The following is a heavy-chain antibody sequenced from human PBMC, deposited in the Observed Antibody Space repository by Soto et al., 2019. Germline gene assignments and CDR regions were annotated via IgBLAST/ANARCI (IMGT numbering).Heavy chain of an antibody. CDR3: ARHGYYYGSGNDMDV. CDR1: GGSISSSSYY. D-gene: IGHD3-10*01. CDR2: IHYSGST. Sequence: QLQLQESGPGLVKPSENLSLTCTVSGGSISSSSYYWAWVRQPPGKGLEWIGSIHYSGSTYYSPSLRRRVTMPVDTSKNQFSLRLPSVTAADTSVYYCARHGYYYGSGNDMDVWGKGTTVTVSS. J-gene: IGHJ6*03. V-gene: IGHV4-39*01.